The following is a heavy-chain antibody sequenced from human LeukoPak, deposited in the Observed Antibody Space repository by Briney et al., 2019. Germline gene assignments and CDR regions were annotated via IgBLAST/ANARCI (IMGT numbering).Heavy chain of an antibody. V-gene: IGHV3-9*01. D-gene: IGHD6-19*01. CDR3: AKDMGSSGWYFLDY. CDR2: ISWNSGSI. J-gene: IGHJ4*02. CDR1: GFTFDDYA. Sequence: PGGSLRLSCAASGFTFDDYAMHWVRQAPGKGLEWVSGISWNSGSIGYADSVKGRFTISRDNAKNSLYLQMNSLRAEDTALYYCAKDMGSSGWYFLDYWGQGTLVTVSS.